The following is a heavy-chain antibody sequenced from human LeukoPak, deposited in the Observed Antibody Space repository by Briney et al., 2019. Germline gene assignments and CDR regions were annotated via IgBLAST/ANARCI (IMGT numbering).Heavy chain of an antibody. Sequence: PSETLSLTCAVYGGSFSGYYWSWIRQPPGKGLEWIGEINHLGSTDYNPSLKSRVTISVDTSKNQVSLKLSSVTAADTAVYYCVREGLYGSGGHYYGGYFEYWGQGILVTVSS. V-gene: IGHV4-34*01. CDR1: GGSFSGYY. D-gene: IGHD3-22*01. J-gene: IGHJ4*02. CDR3: VREGLYGSGGHYYGGYFEY. CDR2: INHLGST.